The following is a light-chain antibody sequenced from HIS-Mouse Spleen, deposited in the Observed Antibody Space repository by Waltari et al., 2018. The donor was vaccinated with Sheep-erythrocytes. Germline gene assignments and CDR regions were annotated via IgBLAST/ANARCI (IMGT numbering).Light chain of an antibody. J-gene: IGLJ1*01. Sequence: QSALTQPPSASGSPGQSVTISCTGTSSHAGGYNYVLWYQQHPGKAPKLMIYEVSKRPSGVPDRFSGSKAGNTASLTVSGLQAEDEADYYCSSYAGSNNYVFGTGTKVTVL. V-gene: IGLV2-8*01. CDR1: SSHAGGYNY. CDR3: SSYAGSNNYV. CDR2: EVS.